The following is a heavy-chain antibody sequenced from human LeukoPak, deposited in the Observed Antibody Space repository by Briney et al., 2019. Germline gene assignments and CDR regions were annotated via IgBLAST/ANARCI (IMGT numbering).Heavy chain of an antibody. Sequence: PSETLSFTCFVSGNSITTDSWSWIRQPPGKGLEWIGRIHTGGGTKYNPSLKSRLTISRDTSKNQFSLKLTSVTAADTAVYYCARYCSSSSCYSDAFDYWGPGSLVTVSS. V-gene: IGHV4-4*07. D-gene: IGHD2-2*01. CDR1: GNSITTDS. CDR2: IHTGGGT. J-gene: IGHJ4*02. CDR3: ARYCSSSSCYSDAFDY.